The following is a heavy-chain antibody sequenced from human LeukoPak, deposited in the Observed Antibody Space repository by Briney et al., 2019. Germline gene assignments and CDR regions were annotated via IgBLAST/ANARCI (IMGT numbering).Heavy chain of an antibody. J-gene: IGHJ3*02. CDR2: INPSGGST. CDR1: GYTFTSYY. Sequence: ASVKVSCKASGYTFTSYYMHWVRQAPGQGLEWMGIINPSGGSTSYAQKFQGRVNMTSDTSTSTVYMEQSSLSSEDTAVYYCARGGRERYSSGWTDAFDIWGQGTMVTVSS. D-gene: IGHD6-19*01. V-gene: IGHV1-46*01. CDR3: ARGGRERYSSGWTDAFDI.